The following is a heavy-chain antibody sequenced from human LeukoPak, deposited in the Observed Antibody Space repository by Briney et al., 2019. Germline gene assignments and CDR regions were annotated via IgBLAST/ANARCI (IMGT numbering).Heavy chain of an antibody. CDR2: ISSSGSTI. V-gene: IGHV3-48*03. CDR3: ARGYFDWLLDY. CDR1: GFTLSSYE. D-gene: IGHD3-9*01. J-gene: IGHJ4*02. Sequence: GGSLRLSCAASGFTLSSYEMNWVRQAPGKGLEWVSYISSSGSTIYYADSVKGRFTISRDNAKNSLYLQMNSLRAGDTAVYYCARGYFDWLLDYWGQGTLVTVSS.